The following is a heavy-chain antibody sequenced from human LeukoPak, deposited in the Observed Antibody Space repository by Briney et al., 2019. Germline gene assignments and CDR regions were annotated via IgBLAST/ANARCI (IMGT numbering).Heavy chain of an antibody. J-gene: IGHJ4*02. CDR1: GFTFSSYA. CDR2: ISGSGGST. CDR3: ANAGVGDTAVSYYFDY. D-gene: IGHD5-18*01. V-gene: IGHV3-23*01. Sequence: GGSLRLSCAASGFTFSSYAMSWVRQAPGKGLEWVSAISGSGGSTYYADSVKGRFTISRDNSKNTLYLQMNSLRAEDTAVYYCANAGVGDTAVSYYFDYWGQGTLVTVSS.